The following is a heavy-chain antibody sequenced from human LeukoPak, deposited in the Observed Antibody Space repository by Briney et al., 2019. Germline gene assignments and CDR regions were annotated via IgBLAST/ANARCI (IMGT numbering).Heavy chain of an antibody. CDR1: GFYG. J-gene: IGHJ4*02. CDR2: ISYDGSNK. CDR3: AKEFSYGSGFDY. V-gene: IGHV3-30*18. D-gene: IGHD5-18*01. Sequence: GGSLRLSCAASGFYGMHRVRQAQGQGLQGVAVISYDGSNKYYADSVKGRFTISRDNSKNTLYLQMNSLRAEDTAVYYCAKEFSYGSGFDYWGQGTLVTVSS.